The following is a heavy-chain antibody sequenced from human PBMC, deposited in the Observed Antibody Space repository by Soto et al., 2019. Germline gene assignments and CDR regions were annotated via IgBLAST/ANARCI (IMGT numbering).Heavy chain of an antibody. CDR2: IKQDGSEK. V-gene: IGHV3-7*01. CDR1: GFTFSSYW. Sequence: GGSLRLSCAASGFTFSSYWMSWVRQAPGKGLEWVANIKQDGSEKYYVDSVKGRFTISRDNAKNSLYLQMNSLRAEDTAVYYCARQPGGYSYGYAITLYYYYYYMDVWGKGTTVTVSS. D-gene: IGHD5-18*01. J-gene: IGHJ6*03. CDR3: ARQPGGYSYGYAITLYYYYYYMDV.